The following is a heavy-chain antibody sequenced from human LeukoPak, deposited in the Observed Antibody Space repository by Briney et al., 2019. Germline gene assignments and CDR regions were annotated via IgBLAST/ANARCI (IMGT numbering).Heavy chain of an antibody. CDR3: ASTGYSSGWYDY. D-gene: IGHD6-19*01. CDR2: IIPIFGTA. CDR1: GGTFSSYA. J-gene: IGHJ4*02. Sequence: ASVKVSCKASGGTFSSYAISWVRQAPGQGLEWTGGIIPIFGTANYAQKFQGRVTITTDESTSTAYMELSSLRSEDTAVYYCASTGYSSGWYDYWGQGTLVTVSS. V-gene: IGHV1-69*05.